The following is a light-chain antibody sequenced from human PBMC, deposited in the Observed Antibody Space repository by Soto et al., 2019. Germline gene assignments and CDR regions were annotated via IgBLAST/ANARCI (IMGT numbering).Light chain of an antibody. CDR1: QRVSSSY. Sequence: EIVLTQSPGTLSLSPGERATLSCRDSQRVSSSYLAWYQQKPGQAPRLLIYGAYSRATGIPDRFSGSGSGTDFTLTIRRLEPEDFAVYYCQQYDSSLGLTFGGGTKVDIK. J-gene: IGKJ4*01. CDR2: GAY. CDR3: QQYDSSLGLT. V-gene: IGKV3-20*01.